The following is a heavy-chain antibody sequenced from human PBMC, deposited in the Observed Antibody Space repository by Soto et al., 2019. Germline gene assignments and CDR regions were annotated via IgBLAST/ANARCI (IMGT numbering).Heavy chain of an antibody. J-gene: IGHJ6*03. D-gene: IGHD4-17*01. CDR1: GFTFSSYA. CDR2: ISGSGGST. CDR3: AKDLTRYGDYHPREGNYYYYYYMDV. V-gene: IGHV3-23*01. Sequence: GGSLRLSCAASGFTFSSYAMSWVRQAPGKGLEWVSAISGSGGSTYYADSVKGRFTISRDNSKNTLYLQMNSLRAEDTAVYYCAKDLTRYGDYHPREGNYYYYYYMDVWGKGTTVTVSS.